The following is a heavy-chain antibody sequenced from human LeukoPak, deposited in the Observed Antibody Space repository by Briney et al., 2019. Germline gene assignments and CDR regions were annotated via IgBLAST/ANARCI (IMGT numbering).Heavy chain of an antibody. V-gene: IGHV4-61*02. Sequence: SETLSLTCTVSDGSISSGSYYWSWIRQPAGKGLEWMGRISSSGSTNYNPSLKTRVTISMDTSKNQFSLKLTSVTAADTALYYCARYGRGGFDPWGQGTLVTVSS. CDR1: DGSISSGSYY. CDR2: ISSSGST. D-gene: IGHD3-16*01. J-gene: IGHJ5*02. CDR3: ARYGRGGFDP.